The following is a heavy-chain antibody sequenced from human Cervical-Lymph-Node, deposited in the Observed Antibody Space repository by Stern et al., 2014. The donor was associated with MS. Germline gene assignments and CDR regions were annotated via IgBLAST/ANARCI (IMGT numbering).Heavy chain of an antibody. CDR3: ARAISSAWYPNYFDY. D-gene: IGHD6-19*01. V-gene: IGHV4-59*12. Sequence: QLQLQESGPGLVTPSETLSLTCAVSGDSISDYFWSWIRQSPGKGLEWLGYVYSTLSPTHSHSLKNRVTMSLDTSKNQFSLRLTSVTAADTAVYYCARAISSAWYPNYFDYWGQGILVTVSS. CDR2: VYSTLSP. J-gene: IGHJ4*02. CDR1: GDSISDYF.